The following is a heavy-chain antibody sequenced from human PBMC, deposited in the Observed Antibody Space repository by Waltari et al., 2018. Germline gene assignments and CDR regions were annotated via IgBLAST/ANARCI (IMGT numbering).Heavy chain of an antibody. CDR1: GDSVPSNHAA. D-gene: IGHD3-16*01. CDR3: ARVRGGSGALDI. V-gene: IGHV6-1*01. J-gene: IGHJ3*02. Sequence: QVPLQQSGPGLVKPSQTLSLTCSISGDSVPSNHAAWNWFRQSPSRGLEWLGRTYDRAKWFNDYAVSVKSRISINPDTSKNQFSLQLSSVTLEDTAVYYCARVRGGSGALDIWGQGTMVTVSS. CDR2: TYDRAKWFN.